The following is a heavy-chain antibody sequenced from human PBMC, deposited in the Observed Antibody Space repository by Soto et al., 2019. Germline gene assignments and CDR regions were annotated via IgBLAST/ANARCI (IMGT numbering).Heavy chain of an antibody. D-gene: IGHD4-17*01. CDR1: GFSLSTTGVG. CDR3: AHSDYIRPLDS. Sequence: QITLKESGPTLVKPTQTLTLTCTFSGFSLSTTGVGVGWIRQPPGKALEWLALIYWDDDKRYSPSLKSRLTITKDNSKNQVVLTMTNMDPLDTATYYCAHSDYIRPLDSWGQGTLVTVSS. J-gene: IGHJ4*02. V-gene: IGHV2-5*02. CDR2: IYWDDDK.